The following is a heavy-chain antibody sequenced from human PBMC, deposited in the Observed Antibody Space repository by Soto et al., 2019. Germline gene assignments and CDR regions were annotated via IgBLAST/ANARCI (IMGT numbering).Heavy chain of an antibody. CDR1: GGSLSSYY. V-gene: IGHV4-59*12. CDR2: IYYSGST. CDR3: ARVTYYDFWSCYYGYYYFLDV. Sequence: SETLSLTCTVSGGSLSSYYWSWIRQPPGKGLEWIGYIYYSGSTNYNPSLKSRVTISVDTSKNQFSLKLSSVTAADTAVYYCARVTYYDFWSCYYGYYYFLDVWGKGTTVTVSS. J-gene: IGHJ6*03. D-gene: IGHD3-3*01.